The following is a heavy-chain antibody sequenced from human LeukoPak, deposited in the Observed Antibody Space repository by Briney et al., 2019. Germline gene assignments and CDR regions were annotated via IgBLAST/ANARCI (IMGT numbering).Heavy chain of an antibody. CDR3: AKDPGDKAVDRWFDP. Sequence: PGGSLRLSCVASGFPFSSYWMTWVRQAPGKGLEWVANIKQDGSKKSYVDSVKGRFTISRDNAKNSLYLQMSSLRAEDTAVYYCAKDPGDKAVDRWFDPWGQGTLVTVSS. J-gene: IGHJ5*02. V-gene: IGHV3-7*03. CDR2: IKQDGSKK. CDR1: GFPFSSYW. D-gene: IGHD6-19*01.